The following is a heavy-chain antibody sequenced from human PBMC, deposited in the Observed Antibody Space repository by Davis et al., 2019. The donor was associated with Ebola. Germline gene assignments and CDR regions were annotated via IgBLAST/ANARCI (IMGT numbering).Heavy chain of an antibody. CDR1: GYTFTSHW. V-gene: IGHV1-46*01. CDR3: ARDHSLVQNGLGGWWFDP. D-gene: IGHD3-16*01. Sequence: AASVKVSCKASGYTFTSHWIHWVRQAPGQGLKWMGIINPNGGRTIYAQKFQGRATMTRDTSTSTLYMELNSLRSDDTAVYYCARDHSLVQNGLGGWWFDPWGQGTLVTVSS. J-gene: IGHJ5*02. CDR2: INPNGGRT.